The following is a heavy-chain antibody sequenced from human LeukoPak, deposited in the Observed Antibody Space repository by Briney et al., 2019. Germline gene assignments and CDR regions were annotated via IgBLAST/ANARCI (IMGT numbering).Heavy chain of an antibody. D-gene: IGHD3-16*01. Sequence: SGTLSLTCTVSGGSISSRSYYWGWIRQPPGKGLEWIGEISDSGSTYYSPSLRSRVTISIDMSKNQFSLKLSSVTATDTAVYYCAGGEKVLDYFDYWGQGTLVTVSS. CDR2: ISDSGST. V-gene: IGHV4-39*01. J-gene: IGHJ4*02. CDR3: AGGEKVLDYFDY. CDR1: GGSISSRSYY.